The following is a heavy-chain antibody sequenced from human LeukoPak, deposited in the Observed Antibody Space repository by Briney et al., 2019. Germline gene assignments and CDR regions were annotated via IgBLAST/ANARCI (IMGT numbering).Heavy chain of an antibody. CDR3: ARGGTKWAAEDY. D-gene: IGHD2-15*01. CDR1: GYSLISYG. J-gene: IGHJ4*02. CDR2: ISAYNGNT. V-gene: IGHV1-18*01. Sequence: GAAVKVSCTASGYSLISYGISWVRQAPGQGLEWMGWISAYNGNTNYVQKVQGRVTMTTDRSTSTAYMELRSLRSDDTAVYYCARGGTKWAAEDYWGQGTLVTVSS.